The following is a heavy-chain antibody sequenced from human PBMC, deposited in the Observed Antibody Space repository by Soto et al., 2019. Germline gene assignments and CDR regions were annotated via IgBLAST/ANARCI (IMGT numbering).Heavy chain of an antibody. D-gene: IGHD3-22*01. J-gene: IGHJ4*02. CDR2: ISYDGSNK. Sequence: GGSLRLSCAASGFTFSSYGMHWVRQAPGKGLEWVAVISYDGSNKYYADSVKGRFTISRDNSKNTLYLQMNSLRAEDTAVYYCAKDLMYYYDSSGYPAPLDYRGQGTLVTVSS. V-gene: IGHV3-30*18. CDR3: AKDLMYYYDSSGYPAPLDY. CDR1: GFTFSSYG.